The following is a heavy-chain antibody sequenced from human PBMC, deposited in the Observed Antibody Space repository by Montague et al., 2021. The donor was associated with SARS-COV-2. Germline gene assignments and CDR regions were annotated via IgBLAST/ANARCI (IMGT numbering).Heavy chain of an antibody. CDR3: ARDRQLYNSHSGFDA. V-gene: IGHV4-34*10. CDR2: INHRGST. CDR1: GGSFSAHS. J-gene: IGHJ4*02. D-gene: IGHD3-3*01. Sequence: SETLSLTCAVYGGSFSAHSWSWIRQSPGKGLEWIGEINHRGSTTYMSSLKSRVTMSIDTSKNQFSLKMSSVTAADTARYYCARDRQLYNSHSGFDAWGQGILVTVSS.